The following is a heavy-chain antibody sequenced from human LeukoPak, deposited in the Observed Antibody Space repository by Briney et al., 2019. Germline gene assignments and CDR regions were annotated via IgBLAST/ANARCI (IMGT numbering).Heavy chain of an antibody. Sequence: SVKVSCKASGGTFSSYAISWVRQAPGQGLEWMGRIIPIFGTANYAQKFQGRVTITTDESTSTAYMELSSLRSENTAVYYCARDSGYSYGCNWFDPWGQGTLVTVSS. CDR2: IIPIFGTA. V-gene: IGHV1-69*05. J-gene: IGHJ5*02. CDR1: GGTFSSYA. D-gene: IGHD5-18*01. CDR3: ARDSGYSYGCNWFDP.